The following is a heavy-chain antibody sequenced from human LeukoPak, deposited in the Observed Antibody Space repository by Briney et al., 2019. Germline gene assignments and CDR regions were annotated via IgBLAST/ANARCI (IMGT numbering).Heavy chain of an antibody. D-gene: IGHD6-13*01. J-gene: IGHJ4*02. CDR1: GFTFSSYG. CDR3: AKWRSSSSWYWLPDY. CDR2: ISYDGSNK. Sequence: PGGSLRLSCAASGFTFSSYGMHWVRQAPGKGLEWVAVISYDGSNKYYADSVKGRFTISRDNSKNTLYLQMNSLRAEDTAVYYCAKWRSSSSWYWLPDYWGQGTLVTVSS. V-gene: IGHV3-30*18.